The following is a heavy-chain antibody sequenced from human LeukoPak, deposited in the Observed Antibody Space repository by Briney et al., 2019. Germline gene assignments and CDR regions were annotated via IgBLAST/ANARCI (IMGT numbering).Heavy chain of an antibody. CDR1: GYTFTSYA. D-gene: IGHD2-8*01. CDR3: ARADIVLMVYLDY. J-gene: IGHJ4*02. V-gene: IGHV1-3*01. Sequence: ASVKVSCKASGYTFTSYAMHWVRQAPGQRLEWMGWINAGNGNTKYSQKFQGRVTITRDTSASTAYMGLSSLRSEDTAVYYCARADIVLMVYLDYWGQGTLVTVSS. CDR2: INAGNGNT.